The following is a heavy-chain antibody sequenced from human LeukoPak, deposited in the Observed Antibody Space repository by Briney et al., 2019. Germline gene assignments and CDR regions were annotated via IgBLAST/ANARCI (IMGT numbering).Heavy chain of an antibody. D-gene: IGHD7-27*01. J-gene: IGHJ4*02. CDR1: GGSFSGYY. CDR3: ARGLGSTVLDY. CDR2: INHSGST. Sequence: SETLSLTCAVYGGSFSGYYWSWIRQPPGKGLEWIGEINHSGSTNYNPSLKSRVTISVDTSKNQFSLKLSSVTAADTAVYYCARGLGSTVLDYWGQGTLVTVSS. V-gene: IGHV4-34*01.